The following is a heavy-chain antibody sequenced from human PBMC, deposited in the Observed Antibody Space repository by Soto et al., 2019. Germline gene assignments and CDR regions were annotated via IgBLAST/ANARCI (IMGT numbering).Heavy chain of an antibody. CDR1: GGSFSGYY. V-gene: IGHV4-34*01. CDR2: INHSGST. D-gene: IGHD2-15*01. J-gene: IGHJ5*02. CDR3: ARASKPGLLGWFDP. Sequence: SETLSLTCAVYGGSFSGYYWSWIRQPPGKGLEWIGEINHSGSTNYNPSLKSRVTISVDTSKNQFSLKLSSVIAADTAVYYCARASKPGLLGWFDPWGQGTLVTVSS.